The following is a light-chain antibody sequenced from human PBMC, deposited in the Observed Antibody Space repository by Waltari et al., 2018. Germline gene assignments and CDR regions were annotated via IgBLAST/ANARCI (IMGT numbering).Light chain of an antibody. V-gene: IGKV2-40*01. Sequence: DIVMTQTPLSLPVTPGEPASIPCRSSQSLFDSDDGNTYLDWYLQKPGQSPHLLIYTLSTRASGVPDRFSVSGSGTDFTLEITRVEAEDVGIYYCMQRIEFPYTFGQGTKLEIK. J-gene: IGKJ2*01. CDR1: QSLFDSDDGNTY. CDR2: TLS. CDR3: MQRIEFPYT.